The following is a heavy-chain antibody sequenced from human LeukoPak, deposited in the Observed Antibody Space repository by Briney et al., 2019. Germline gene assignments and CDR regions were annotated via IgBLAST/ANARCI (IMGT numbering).Heavy chain of an antibody. CDR3: VRVWRGYYFDY. Sequence: SETLSLTCTVSGGSISTSSYDWGWIRQPPGKGLEWIGSIYYSGSTYYHPSLKSRVTISVDTSKNQFSLKLSSVTAAETAVYYCVRVWRGYYFDYWGQGTLVIVSS. D-gene: IGHD3-10*01. CDR2: IYYSGST. J-gene: IGHJ4*02. CDR1: GGSISTSSYD. V-gene: IGHV4-39*07.